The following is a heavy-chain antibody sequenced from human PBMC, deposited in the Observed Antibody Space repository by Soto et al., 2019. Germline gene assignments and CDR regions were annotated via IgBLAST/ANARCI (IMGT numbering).Heavy chain of an antibody. Sequence: EVQLLQSGGGVVQPGGSLRLSCTASGFIYSIYAMAWVRQAPGKGLEWVSAISGSGGETYYADSVKGRFTISRDNSKNTVYLQMTNLRAEDTAVYYCAKEIAVAVATPPEYWGQGTLVTVSS. V-gene: IGHV3-23*01. J-gene: IGHJ4*02. CDR2: ISGSGGET. D-gene: IGHD5-12*01. CDR3: AKEIAVAVATPPEY. CDR1: GFIYSIYA.